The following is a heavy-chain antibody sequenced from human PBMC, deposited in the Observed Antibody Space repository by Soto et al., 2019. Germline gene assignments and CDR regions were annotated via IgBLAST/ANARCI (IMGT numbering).Heavy chain of an antibody. J-gene: IGHJ6*02. V-gene: IGHV3-30*18. CDR2: ISYDGSNK. CDR1: GFTFSSYG. Sequence: GGSLRLYCAASGFTFSSYGMHWVRQAPGKGLEWVAVISYDGSNKYYADSVKGRFTISRDNSKNTLYLQMNSLRAEDTAVYYCAKDVHLWSWAYGMDVWGQGTTVTGSS. D-gene: IGHD3-10*01. CDR3: AKDVHLWSWAYGMDV.